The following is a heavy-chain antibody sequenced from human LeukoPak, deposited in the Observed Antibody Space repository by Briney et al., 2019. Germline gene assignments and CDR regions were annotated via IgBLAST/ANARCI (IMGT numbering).Heavy chain of an antibody. CDR1: GFTFSSYE. Sequence: GGSLRLSCAASGFTFSSYEMNCVRQAPGKGLEWVSYISSSGSTIYYADSVKGRFTISRDNAKNSLYLQMNSLRAEDTAVYYCAELGIMIGGVWGKGTTVTISS. CDR3: AELGIMIGGV. CDR2: ISSSGSTI. J-gene: IGHJ6*04. V-gene: IGHV3-48*03. D-gene: IGHD3-16*01.